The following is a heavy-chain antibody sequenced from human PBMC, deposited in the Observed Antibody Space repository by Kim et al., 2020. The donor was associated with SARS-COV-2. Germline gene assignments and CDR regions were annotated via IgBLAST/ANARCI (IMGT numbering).Heavy chain of an antibody. CDR2: IYYSGST. CDR1: GGSVSSGSYY. J-gene: IGHJ4*02. Sequence: SETLSLTCTVSGGSVSSGSYYWSWIRQPPGKGLEWIGYIYYSGSTNYNPSLKSRVTISVDTSKNQFSLKLSSVTAADTAVYYCARDEDYGGFDYWGQGT. CDR3: ARDEDYGGFDY. D-gene: IGHD3-16*01. V-gene: IGHV4-61*01.